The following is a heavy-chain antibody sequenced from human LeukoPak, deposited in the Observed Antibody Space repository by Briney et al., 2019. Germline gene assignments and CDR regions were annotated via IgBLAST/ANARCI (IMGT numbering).Heavy chain of an antibody. V-gene: IGHV3-30-3*01. J-gene: IGHJ4*02. CDR2: ISYDGSNK. CDR1: GFTFSSYA. D-gene: IGHD2-2*01. CDR3: ARGGVDCSSTSCWFDY. Sequence: GRSLRLSCAASGFTFSSYAMHWVRQAPGKGLEWVAVISYDGSNKYYADSVKGRFTISRDNSKNTLYLQMNSLRAEDTAVYYCARGGVDCSSTSCWFDYWGQGTLVTVSS.